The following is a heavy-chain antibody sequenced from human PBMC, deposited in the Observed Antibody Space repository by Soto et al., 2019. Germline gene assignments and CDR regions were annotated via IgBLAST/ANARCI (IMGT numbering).Heavy chain of an antibody. CDR2: IYSGGYT. D-gene: IGHD3-16*01. CDR3: ARQGGGGGY. V-gene: IGHV3-53*01. Sequence: EVQLVESGGGLIQPGGSLRLSCAVSGFTVSNNYMSWVRQAPGKGLEGVSVIYSGGYTAYGDSVKGRFTISRDNSKNTLYLKINSRGPADTGVYYGARQGGGGGYWGQGTLVTVSS. J-gene: IGHJ4*02. CDR1: GFTVSNNY.